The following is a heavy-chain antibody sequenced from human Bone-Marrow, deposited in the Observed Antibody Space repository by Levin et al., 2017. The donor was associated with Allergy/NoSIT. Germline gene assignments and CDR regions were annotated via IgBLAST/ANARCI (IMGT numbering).Heavy chain of an antibody. D-gene: IGHD6-25*01. Sequence: GGSLRLSCAASGFTVSSNYLGWVRQAPGKGLEWVSVIYSAGNTYYADSVKGRFTISRDNSKNTLYLQMNSLGAEDTAVYYCASLSGGYALTFYYFGVDVWGQGTTVTVSS. J-gene: IGHJ6*02. CDR1: GFTVSSNY. CDR3: ASLSGGYALTFYYFGVDV. CDR2: IYSAGNT. V-gene: IGHV3-53*01.